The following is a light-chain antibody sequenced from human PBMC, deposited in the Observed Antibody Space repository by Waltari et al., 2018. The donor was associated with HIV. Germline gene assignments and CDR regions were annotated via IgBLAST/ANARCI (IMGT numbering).Light chain of an antibody. CDR3: CSYAGGRVFVL. V-gene: IGLV2-23*02. Sequence: QSALTQPASVSGSPGQAITLSCPGPISAIGSYNLVSCYQQYPGRAPKPIIYEVSKRPSGVSDRFSGSKSGNRASLTVAGLKVEDEADYYCCSYAGGRVFVLFGGGTRLTV. CDR2: EVS. J-gene: IGLJ2*01. CDR1: ISAIGSYNL.